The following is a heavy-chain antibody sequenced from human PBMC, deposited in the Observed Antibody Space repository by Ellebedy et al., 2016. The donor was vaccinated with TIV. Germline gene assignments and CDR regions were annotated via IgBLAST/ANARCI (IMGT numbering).Heavy chain of an antibody. CDR1: GYSFTSYW. Sequence: PGGSLRLSCKGSGYSFTSYWIGRVRQMPGKGLEWMGIIYPGDSDTRYSPSFQGQVTISADKSISTAYLQWSSLKASDTAMYYCARHGRGPGGYGVTFLDYWGQGTLVTVSS. D-gene: IGHD5-12*01. CDR2: IYPGDSDT. V-gene: IGHV5-51*01. J-gene: IGHJ4*02. CDR3: ARHGRGPGGYGVTFLDY.